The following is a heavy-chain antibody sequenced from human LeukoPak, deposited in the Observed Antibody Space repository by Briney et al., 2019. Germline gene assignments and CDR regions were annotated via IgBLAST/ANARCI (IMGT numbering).Heavy chain of an antibody. Sequence: ASVKVSWKASGYTFTSYGISWVRQAPGQGLEWMGWISAYNGNTNYAQKLQGRVTMTTDTSTSTAYMELRSLRSDDTAVYYCARGGKRWLQSGDWFDPWGQGTLVTVSS. V-gene: IGHV1-18*01. CDR1: GYTFTSYG. CDR3: ARGGKRWLQSGDWFDP. J-gene: IGHJ5*02. D-gene: IGHD5-24*01. CDR2: ISAYNGNT.